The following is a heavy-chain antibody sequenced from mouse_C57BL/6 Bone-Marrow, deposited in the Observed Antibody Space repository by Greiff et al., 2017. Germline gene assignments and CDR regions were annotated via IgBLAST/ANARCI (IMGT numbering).Heavy chain of an antibody. CDR2: INPSSGYT. D-gene: IGHD1-1*01. CDR1: GYTFTSYT. J-gene: IGHJ2*01. CDR3: ARWGTTGLDY. Sequence: VQLQQSGAELARPGASVKMSCKASGYTFTSYTMHWVKQRPGQGLEWIGYINPSSGYTKYNQKFKDKATLTADKSSSTAYMQLCSLTSEDSAVYYCARWGTTGLDYWGQGTTLTVSS. V-gene: IGHV1-4*01.